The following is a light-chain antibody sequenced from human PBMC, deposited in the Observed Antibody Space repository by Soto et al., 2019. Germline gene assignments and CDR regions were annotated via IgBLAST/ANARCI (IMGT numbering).Light chain of an antibody. V-gene: IGKV3-15*01. CDR1: QSVSSN. Sequence: EIVMTQSPATLSVSPGERATLSCRASQSVSSNLAWYQQKPGQAPRLLLYGASTRATGIPAMFSGSGSETEFTLTXISLQSEDFAVYYCQQYNNWPLTFGRGTKVEIK. J-gene: IGKJ4*01. CDR3: QQYNNWPLT. CDR2: GAS.